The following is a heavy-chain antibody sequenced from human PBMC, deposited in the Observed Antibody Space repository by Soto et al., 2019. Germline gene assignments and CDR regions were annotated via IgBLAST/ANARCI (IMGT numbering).Heavy chain of an antibody. CDR1: GGSISIGGYY. J-gene: IGHJ5*02. Sequence: PSETLSLTCTVSGGSISIGGYYWSWIRQHPGKGLEWIGYIYYSGSTYYNPSLKSRVTISVDTSKNQFSLKLSSVTAADTAVYYCARLPWSGSRPFDPWGQGTLVTVSS. V-gene: IGHV4-31*03. D-gene: IGHD3-3*01. CDR2: IYYSGST. CDR3: ARLPWSGSRPFDP.